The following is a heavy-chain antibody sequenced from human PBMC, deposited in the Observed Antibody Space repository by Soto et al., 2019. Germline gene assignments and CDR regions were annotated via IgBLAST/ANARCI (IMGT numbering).Heavy chain of an antibody. V-gene: IGHV1-69*13. CDR3: AAPVYDILTGYYPTDYYYGMDV. D-gene: IGHD3-9*01. J-gene: IGHJ6*02. CDR2: IIPIFGTA. CDR1: GGTFSSYA. Sequence: SVKVSCKASGGTFSSYAISWVRQAPGQGLEWMGGIIPIFGTANYAQKFQGRVTITADESTSTAYMELSSLRSEDTAVYYCAAPVYDILTGYYPTDYYYGMDVWGQGTTVTVSS.